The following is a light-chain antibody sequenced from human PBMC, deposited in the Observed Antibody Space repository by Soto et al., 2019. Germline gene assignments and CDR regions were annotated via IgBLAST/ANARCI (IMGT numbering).Light chain of an antibody. Sequence: EIVLTQSPGTLSLSPGESATLSCRASQSVSSSYFAWYQQKPGQAPRLLIYDTSSRATGIPDRFSGSGSGTDFTLTISRLEPEDFAVYYCQQYGSSPITFGQGTRLEIK. V-gene: IGKV3-20*01. J-gene: IGKJ5*01. CDR3: QQYGSSPIT. CDR1: QSVSSSY. CDR2: DTS.